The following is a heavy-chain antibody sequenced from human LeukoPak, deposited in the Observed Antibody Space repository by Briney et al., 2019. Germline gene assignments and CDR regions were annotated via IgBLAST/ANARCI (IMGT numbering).Heavy chain of an antibody. J-gene: IGHJ4*02. D-gene: IGHD6-13*01. CDR2: IYHSGST. CDR3: AREGIAAAGSDY. CDR1: GGSFTGSNW. V-gene: IGHV4-4*02. Sequence: SETLSLTCDVSGGSFTGSNWWSWVRQPPGKGLEWIGEIYHSGSTNYNPSLKSRVTISVDNSKNQFSLKLSSVTAADTAVYYCAREGIAAAGSDYWGQGTLVTVSS.